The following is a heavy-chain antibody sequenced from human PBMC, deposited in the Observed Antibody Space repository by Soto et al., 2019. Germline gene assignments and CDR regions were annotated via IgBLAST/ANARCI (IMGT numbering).Heavy chain of an antibody. D-gene: IGHD4-4*01. CDR1: GFSFSTYS. CDR2: ISSSSGTI. J-gene: IGHJ4*02. Sequence: VQLVESGGGLVQPGGSLRLSCAASGFSFSTYSMNWVRQAPGKGLEWVSYISSSSGTIYYADSVKGRFTISRDNAKSALYLQMNSLRAGDTAVYYCARDRNSNYHLDCWGQGTLVTVSS. CDR3: ARDRNSNYHLDC. V-gene: IGHV3-48*01.